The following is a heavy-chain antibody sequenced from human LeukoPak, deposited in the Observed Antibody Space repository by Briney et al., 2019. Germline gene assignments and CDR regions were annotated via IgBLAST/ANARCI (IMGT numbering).Heavy chain of an antibody. J-gene: IGHJ4*02. D-gene: IGHD1-26*01. CDR3: ARDRVGATDYFDY. CDR2: ISYDGSNK. V-gene: IGHV3-30-3*01. CDR1: GFTFSSYA. Sequence: GRSLRLSCAASGFTFSSYAMHWVRQAPGKGLEWVAVISYDGSNKYYADSVKGRFTISRDNSKNTLYLQMNSLRAEDTAVYYCARDRVGATDYFDYWGQGTLVTVSS.